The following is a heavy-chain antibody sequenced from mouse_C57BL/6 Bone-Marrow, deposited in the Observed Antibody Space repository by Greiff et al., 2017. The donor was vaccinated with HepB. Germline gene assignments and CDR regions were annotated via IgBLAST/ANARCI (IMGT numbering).Heavy chain of an antibody. CDR1: GFTFSDYG. J-gene: IGHJ1*03. CDR3: ARTTVVTYWYFDV. CDR2: ISSGSSTI. D-gene: IGHD1-1*01. V-gene: IGHV5-17*01. Sequence: EVKLMESGGGLVKPGGSLKLSCAASGFTFSDYGMHWVRQAPEKGLELVAYISSGSSTIYYADTVKGRFTISRDNAKNTLFLQMTSLRSEDTAMYYCARTTVVTYWYFDVWGTGTTVTVSS.